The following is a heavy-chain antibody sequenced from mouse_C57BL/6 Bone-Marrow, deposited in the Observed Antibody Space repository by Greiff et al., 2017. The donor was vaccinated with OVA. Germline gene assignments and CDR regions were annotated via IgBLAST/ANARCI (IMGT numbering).Heavy chain of an antibody. CDR2: IYPRSGNT. D-gene: IGHD1-1*01. J-gene: IGHJ3*01. Sequence: QVQLQQPGAELVKPGASVKLSCKASGYTFTSYGISWVKQRTGQGLEWIGEIYPRSGNTYYNEKFKGKATLTADKSSSTAYMELRSLTSEDSAVYFCANYYGRIFFAYWGQGTLVTVSA. CDR1: GYTFTSYG. V-gene: IGHV1-81*01. CDR3: ANYYGRIFFAY.